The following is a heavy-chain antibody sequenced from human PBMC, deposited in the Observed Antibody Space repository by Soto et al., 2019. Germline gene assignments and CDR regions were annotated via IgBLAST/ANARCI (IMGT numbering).Heavy chain of an antibody. CDR2: ISNGAGRT. CDR3: AKAAARFVVYYYCMDV. D-gene: IGHD3-16*01. J-gene: IGHJ6*03. Sequence: EGQLLESGGGLVQPGGSLRLSGAASGFTFSAYPMIWVRQAPGKGPEWVSTISNGAGRTFYADSVKGRFTISRDNSKNALYLQMNSLRAEDTAVYYCAKAAARFVVYYYCMDVWGKGTMVTVSS. V-gene: IGHV3-23*01. CDR1: GFTFSAYP.